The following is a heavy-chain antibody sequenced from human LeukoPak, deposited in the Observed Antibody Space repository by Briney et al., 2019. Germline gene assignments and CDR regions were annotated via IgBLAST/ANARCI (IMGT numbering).Heavy chain of an antibody. V-gene: IGHV1-69*05. J-gene: IGHJ5*02. CDR1: GGTFTTFA. CDR3: ARSYAITFGGVTVDTRFDL. D-gene: IGHD3-16*02. CDR2: IIPVVGAT. Sequence: SVKVSCKPSGGTFTTFAFSWVRQAPGQGLEWVGGIIPVVGATNYAQKFQGRLTISTDESSRTTYMELSSLRSEDTAIYYCARSYAITFGGVTVDTRFDLWGQGTLVIVSS.